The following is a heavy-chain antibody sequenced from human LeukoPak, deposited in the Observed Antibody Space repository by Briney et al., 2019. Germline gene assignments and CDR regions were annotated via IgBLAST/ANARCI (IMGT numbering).Heavy chain of an antibody. V-gene: IGHV5-51*01. J-gene: IGHJ4*02. Sequence: GESLKISCKGSGYSFTSYWIGWVRQMPGKGLEWMGIIYPGVSDTRYSPSFQGQVTISADKSISTAYLQWSSLKASDTAMYYCARHFYYGSGSNTDYYFDYWGQGTLVTVSS. CDR2: IYPGVSDT. D-gene: IGHD3-10*01. CDR3: ARHFYYGSGSNTDYYFDY. CDR1: GYSFTSYW.